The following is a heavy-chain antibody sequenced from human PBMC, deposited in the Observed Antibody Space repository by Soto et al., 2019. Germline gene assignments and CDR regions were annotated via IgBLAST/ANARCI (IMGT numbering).Heavy chain of an antibody. CDR3: GRGNPINHYFGSGSYANY. Sequence: ASVKVSCKASGYTFTGYNINWVRQATGQGXEWMGWMNPNGGNTGYAQKFQGRVTMTRNTSISTAYMELSSLKSEDTAVYYCGRGNPINHYFGSGSYANYWGQGTLVTVSP. V-gene: IGHV1-8*01. CDR1: GYTFTGYN. CDR2: MNPNGGNT. D-gene: IGHD3-10*01. J-gene: IGHJ4*02.